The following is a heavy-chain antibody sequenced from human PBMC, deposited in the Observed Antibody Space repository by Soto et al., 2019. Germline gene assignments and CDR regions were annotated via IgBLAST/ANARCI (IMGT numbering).Heavy chain of an antibody. V-gene: IGHV3-30*18. Sequence: QVQLVESGGGVVQPGRSLRLSCAASGFSFNTYGMQWVRQSPGKGLEWVAVISYDASAIHYTDSVRGRFTISRDNSKNTLYLKMYGLRDEDTAVYYCAKVSGKGSGYDFLIDHWGQGTLVTVSS. CDR1: GFSFNTYG. D-gene: IGHD5-12*01. J-gene: IGHJ4*02. CDR2: ISYDASAI. CDR3: AKVSGKGSGYDFLIDH.